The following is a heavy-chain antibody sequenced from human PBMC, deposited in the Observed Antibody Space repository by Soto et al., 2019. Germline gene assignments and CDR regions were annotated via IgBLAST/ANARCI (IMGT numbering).Heavy chain of an antibody. CDR3: AKDRRYSSDWFAGDY. CDR1: GFTFSSYA. Sequence: EVQLLESGGGLVQPGGSLRLSCAGSGFTFSSYAMSWVRQAPGKGLEWVSGISASGGSIYYADSVKGRFTISRDNSKNTMYLQMNSLRAEDTAIYYCAKDRRYSSDWFAGDYWGQGILVTVSS. J-gene: IGHJ4*02. D-gene: IGHD6-13*01. CDR2: ISASGGSI. V-gene: IGHV3-23*01.